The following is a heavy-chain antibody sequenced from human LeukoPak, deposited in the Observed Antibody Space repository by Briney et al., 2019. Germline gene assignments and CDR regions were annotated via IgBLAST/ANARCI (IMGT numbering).Heavy chain of an antibody. V-gene: IGHV4-61*01. D-gene: IGHD6-13*01. J-gene: IGHJ4*02. CDR1: GGSVGSGSYY. CDR3: ARLDIAAAGY. CDR2: ICYSGST. Sequence: PSETLSLTCTVSGGSVGSGSYYWSWIRQPPGKGLEWIGYICYSGSTNYNPSLKSRVTISVDTSKNQFSLKPSSVTAADTAVYYCARLDIAAAGYWGQGTLVTVSS.